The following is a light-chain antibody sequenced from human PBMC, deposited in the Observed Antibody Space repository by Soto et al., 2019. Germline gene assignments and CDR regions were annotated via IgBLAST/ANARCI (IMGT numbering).Light chain of an antibody. CDR1: SSDVGGYNY. CDR3: SSYTSSSTLV. V-gene: IGLV2-14*01. Sequence: QSALTQPASVSGSPGQSITISCTGTSSDVGGYNYVSWYQQHPGKAPKLMIYDVSNRPSGVSNRFSGSKSGNTASLTISXXXXXXXXDXYCSSYTSSSTLVFGGGTKLTVL. J-gene: IGLJ2*01. CDR2: DVS.